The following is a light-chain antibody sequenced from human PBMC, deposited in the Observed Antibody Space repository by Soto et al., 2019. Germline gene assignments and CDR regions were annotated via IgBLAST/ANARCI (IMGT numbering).Light chain of an antibody. CDR3: QQRSNWPPEYS. CDR2: DVS. V-gene: IGKV3-11*01. CDR1: QSVTTY. Sequence: ETVLTQSPATLSLSPGERATLSCRASQSVTTYLAWYRQKPGRAPRLLIYDVSNRATDIPARFSGSGSGTDFTLTISSLEPEDSAVYYCQQRSNWPPEYSFGQGTKLEI. J-gene: IGKJ2*01.